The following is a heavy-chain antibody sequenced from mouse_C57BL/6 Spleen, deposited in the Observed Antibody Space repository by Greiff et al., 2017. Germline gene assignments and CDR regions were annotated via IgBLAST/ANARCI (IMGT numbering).Heavy chain of an antibody. Sequence: EVKLVESGGDLVKPGGSLKISCAASGFTFSSYGMSWVRQTPDKRLEWVATISSGGSYTYYPDSVKGRFTISRDNAKNTLYLQMSSLKSEDTAMYYCARHEEDYLYGYFDVWGTGTTVTVSS. CDR3: ARHEEDYLYGYFDV. J-gene: IGHJ1*03. CDR2: ISSGGSYT. V-gene: IGHV5-6*02. D-gene: IGHD1-1*01. CDR1: GFTFSSYG.